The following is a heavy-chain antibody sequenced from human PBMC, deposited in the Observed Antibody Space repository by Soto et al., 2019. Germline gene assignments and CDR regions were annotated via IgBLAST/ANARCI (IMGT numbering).Heavy chain of an antibody. CDR3: AREGYCSSTSCYIDTY. V-gene: IGHV1-2*02. J-gene: IGHJ1*01. D-gene: IGHD2-2*01. CDR2: INPNSGGT. Sequence: ASVKVSCKASGYTFTGYYVHWVRQAPGQGLEWMGWINPNSGGTNYAQKFQGRVTMTRDTSISTAYMELSRLRYDDTAVYYCAREGYCSSTSCYIDTYWGQGTLVTVSS. CDR1: GYTFTGYY.